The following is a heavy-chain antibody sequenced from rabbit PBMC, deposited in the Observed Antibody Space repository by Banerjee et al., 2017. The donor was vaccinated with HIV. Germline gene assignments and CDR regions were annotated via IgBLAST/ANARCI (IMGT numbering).Heavy chain of an antibody. CDR3: ARVFGTYGYAGYTYGHFNL. V-gene: IGHV1S40*01. Sequence: QSLEESGGDLVKPGASLTLTCTASGFSFSSGYYMCWVRQAPGKGLEWIACIWTGSGTIYYASWAKGRFTISKTSSTTVTLQMTSLTAADTATYFCARVFGTYGYAGYTYGHFNLWGQGTLVTVS. CDR2: IWTGSGTI. J-gene: IGHJ4*01. CDR1: GFSFSSGYY. D-gene: IGHD6-1*01.